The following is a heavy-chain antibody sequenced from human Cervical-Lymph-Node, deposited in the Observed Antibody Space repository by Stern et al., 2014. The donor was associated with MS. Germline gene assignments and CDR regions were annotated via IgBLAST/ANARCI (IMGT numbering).Heavy chain of an antibody. CDR3: ARDRATAAGNYFDY. J-gene: IGHJ4*02. D-gene: IGHD6-13*01. CDR2: IIPIFGTA. Sequence: VQLVESGAEVKKPGSSVKVSCKASGGTFSSYAISWVRQAPGQGLERMGGIIPIFGTANYAQKFQGRVTITADESTSTAYMELSSLRSEDTAVYYCARDRATAAGNYFDYWGQGTLVTVSS. V-gene: IGHV1-69*01. CDR1: GGTFSSYA.